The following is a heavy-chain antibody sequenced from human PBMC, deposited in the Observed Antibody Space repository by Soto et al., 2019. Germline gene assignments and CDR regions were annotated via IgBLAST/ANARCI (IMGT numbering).Heavy chain of an antibody. J-gene: IGHJ4*02. V-gene: IGHV3-9*01. CDR1: GFTFDNYA. Sequence: GGSLRLSCAASGFTFDNYAMHWVRQAPGKGLEWVSGISWNSNTIAYADSVKGRFTISRDNAKNSLYLQMKSLRAEDKAFYYCAKDTGPNWGQGTLVTVSS. CDR3: AKDTGPN. CDR2: ISWNSNTI.